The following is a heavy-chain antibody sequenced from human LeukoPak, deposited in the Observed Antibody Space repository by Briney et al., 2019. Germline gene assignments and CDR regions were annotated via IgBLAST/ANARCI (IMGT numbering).Heavy chain of an antibody. J-gene: IGHJ6*04. D-gene: IGHD3-10*01. CDR1: GGTFSSYA. Sequence: SVKVSCKASGGTFSSYAISWVRQAPGQGLEWMGGIIPIFGTANYAQKFQGRVTMTRDTSTSTVYMELSSLRSEDTAVYYCARSMGGSGSAPDYYGGDVWGKGTTVTVSS. V-gene: IGHV1-69*05. CDR2: IIPIFGTA. CDR3: ARSMGGSGSAPDYYGGDV.